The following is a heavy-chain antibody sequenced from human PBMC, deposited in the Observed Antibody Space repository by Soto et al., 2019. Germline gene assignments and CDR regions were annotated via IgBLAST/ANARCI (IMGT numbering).Heavy chain of an antibody. CDR2: IKQDGNEK. J-gene: IGHJ4*02. CDR1: VFTFISFW. Sequence: AGWSLRLACAPSVFTFISFWVTWVRQAPGKGLEWVANIKQDGNEKYYVDSVRGRFTIFRDNAKNSLYLQMNNLRAEDTAVYYCAREAYRGYSYPLYWGQGTLVTVSS. D-gene: IGHD5-18*01. CDR3: AREAYRGYSYPLY. V-gene: IGHV3-7*01.